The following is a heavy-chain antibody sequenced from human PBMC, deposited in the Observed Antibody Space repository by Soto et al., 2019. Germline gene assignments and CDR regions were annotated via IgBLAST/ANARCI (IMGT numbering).Heavy chain of an antibody. J-gene: IGHJ4*02. Sequence: EVQLLESGGGLVQPGGSLRLSCAASGFTFSSYAMSWVRQAPGKGLEWVSAISGGGGSTYYADSVKGRFTISRDNSKNTRYLQTSSLRAEARAVDCCAKGSSGWYEGFDYWGQGTLVTVSS. CDR3: AKGSSGWYEGFDY. CDR2: ISGGGGST. D-gene: IGHD6-19*01. CDR1: GFTFSSYA. V-gene: IGHV3-23*01.